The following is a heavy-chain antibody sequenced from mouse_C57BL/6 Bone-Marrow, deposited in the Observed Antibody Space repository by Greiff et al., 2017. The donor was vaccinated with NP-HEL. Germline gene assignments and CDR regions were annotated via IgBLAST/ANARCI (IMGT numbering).Heavy chain of an antibody. D-gene: IGHD2-10*01. CDR2: IDPSDSYT. J-gene: IGHJ2*01. Sequence: QVQLQQPGAELVKPGASVKLSCKASGYTFTSYWMQWVKQRPGQGLEWIGEIDPSDSYTNYNQKFKGKATLTVDTSSSTAYMQLSSLTSEDSAVYYCARWSYYGTLDYWGQGTTLTVSS. CDR3: ARWSYYGTLDY. V-gene: IGHV1-50*01. CDR1: GYTFTSYW.